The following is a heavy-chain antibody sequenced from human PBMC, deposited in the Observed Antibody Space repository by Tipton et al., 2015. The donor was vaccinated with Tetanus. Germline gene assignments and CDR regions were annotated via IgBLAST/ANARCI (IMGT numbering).Heavy chain of an antibody. J-gene: IGHJ4*02. CDR2: ICHSGTA. CDR3: ASYIYYYDNTGYYYYFDY. D-gene: IGHD3-22*01. V-gene: IGHV4-30-2*01. Sequence: TLSLTCDVSGGSLGSDGYSWGWIRQPPGKGLEYIGYICHSGTASYNPSLKSRVPLPVDRSKNQFSLRLTSVTAADAAVYYCASYIYYYDNTGYYYYFDYWGQGTLVTVSS. CDR1: GGSLGSDGYS.